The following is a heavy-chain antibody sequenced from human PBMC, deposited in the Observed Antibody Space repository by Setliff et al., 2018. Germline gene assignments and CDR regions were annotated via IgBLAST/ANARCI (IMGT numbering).Heavy chain of an antibody. D-gene: IGHD1-26*01. Sequence: NASEPLSLTCTVSGGSLRGNAIFWGWIRQPPGKGLEWIGSIYYTGDPYYNPSVKSRVTISLDTSKNHFSLKLDSVTAADTALYYCARSPSSGAYWNPRPFYSDYWARGTLVTVSS. CDR1: GGSLRGNAIF. J-gene: IGHJ4*02. CDR2: IYYTGDP. V-gene: IGHV4-39*02. CDR3: ARSPSSGAYWNPRPFYSDY.